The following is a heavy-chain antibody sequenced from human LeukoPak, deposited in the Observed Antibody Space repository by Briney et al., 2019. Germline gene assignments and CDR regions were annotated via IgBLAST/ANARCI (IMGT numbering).Heavy chain of an antibody. D-gene: IGHD2-2*01. CDR2: ISYDGSNK. CDR1: GFTFSSYG. CDR3: ARAGQLLRPYYYGMDV. J-gene: IGHJ6*02. Sequence: PGGSLRLSCAASGFTFSSYGMHWVRQAPGKGLEWVAVISYDGSNKYYADSVKGRFTISRDNSKNTLYLQMNSLRAEDTAVYYCARAGQLLRPYYYGMDVWGQGTTVTVSS. V-gene: IGHV3-30*03.